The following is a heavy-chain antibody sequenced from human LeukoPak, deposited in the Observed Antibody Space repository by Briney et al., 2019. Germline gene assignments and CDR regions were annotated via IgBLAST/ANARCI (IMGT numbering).Heavy chain of an antibody. Sequence: SETLSLTCAVSGGSISSSNWWSWVRQPPGKGLEWIGEIYHSGSTNYNPSLKSRVTISVDTSKNQFSLKLSSVTAADTAVYYCARRGIVVVPAALTYYGSGSFDYWGQGTLVTVSS. CDR2: IYHSGST. CDR1: GGSISSSNW. J-gene: IGHJ4*02. V-gene: IGHV4-4*02. CDR3: ARRGIVVVPAALTYYGSGSFDY. D-gene: IGHD2-2*01.